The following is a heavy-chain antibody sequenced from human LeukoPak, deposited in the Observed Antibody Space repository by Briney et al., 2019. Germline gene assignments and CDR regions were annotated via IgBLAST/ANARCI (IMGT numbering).Heavy chain of an antibody. D-gene: IGHD6-19*01. CDR1: GFSFSSYA. CDR3: AKDNSGWYHSFDY. J-gene: IGHJ4*02. V-gene: IGHV3-23*01. CDR2: ISASGGST. Sequence: GGSLRLSCVASGFSFSSYAMTWVCQAPGKGLEWVSGISASGGSTYYADSVKGRFTISRDNSKNTLYLQVNSLRAEDTAVYYCAKDNSGWYHSFDYWGQGALVTVSS.